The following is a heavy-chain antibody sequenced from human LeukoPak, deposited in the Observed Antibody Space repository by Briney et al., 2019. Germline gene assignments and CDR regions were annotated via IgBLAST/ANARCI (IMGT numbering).Heavy chain of an antibody. CDR3: ARDRQYSGHDPWSGFDS. Sequence: GGSLRLSCAASGFAFDMYSINWVRQAPEKGLEWVSTIGISGLTYYTDSVRGRFTISRDSPKNSIYLQMNSLRAEDTAVYYCARDRQYSGHDPWSGFDSWGQGTLVTVSS. CDR1: GFAFDMYS. J-gene: IGHJ4*02. V-gene: IGHV3-21*06. CDR2: IGISGLT. D-gene: IGHD5-12*01.